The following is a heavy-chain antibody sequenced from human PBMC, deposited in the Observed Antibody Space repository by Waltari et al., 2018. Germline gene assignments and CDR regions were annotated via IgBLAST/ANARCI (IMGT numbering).Heavy chain of an antibody. V-gene: IGHV1-58*02. CDR1: GFTFTSSA. CDR3: AAVDPYYSSGWYPLGY. CDR2: IVVGSGNT. J-gene: IGHJ4*02. D-gene: IGHD6-19*01. Sequence: QMQLVQSGPEVKKPGTSVKVSCKASGFTFTSSAMQWVRQARGQRLEWIGWIVVGSGNTNYAQKFQERVTITRDMSTSTAYMELSSLRSEDTAVYYCAAVDPYYSSGWYPLGYWGQGTLVTVSS.